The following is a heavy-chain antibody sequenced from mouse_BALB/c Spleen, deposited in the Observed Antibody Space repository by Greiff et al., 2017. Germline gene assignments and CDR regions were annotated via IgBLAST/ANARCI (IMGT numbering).Heavy chain of an antibody. V-gene: IGHV5-6-4*01. CDR1: GFTFSSYT. D-gene: IGHD4-1*01. J-gene: IGHJ1*01. CDR3: TSDSPGGGYFDV. CDR2: ISSGGSYT. Sequence: DVMLVESGGGLVKPGGSLKLSCAASGFTFSSYTMSWVRQTPEKRLEWVATISSGGSYTYYPDSVKGRFTISRDNAKNTLYLQMSSLKSEDTAMYYCTSDSPGGGYFDVWGAGTTVTVSS.